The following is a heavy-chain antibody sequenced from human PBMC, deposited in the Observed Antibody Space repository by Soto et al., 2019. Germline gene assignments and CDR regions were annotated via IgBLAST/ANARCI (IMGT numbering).Heavy chain of an antibody. CDR1: GGTFSSYA. CDR3: ARARYCSGGSCYSYFDY. J-gene: IGHJ4*02. CDR2: IIPIFGTA. D-gene: IGHD2-15*01. Sequence: SVKVSCQASGGTFSSYAISWVRQAPGQGLDWMGGIIPIFGTANYAQKFQGRVTITADESTSTAYMELSSLRSEDTAVYYCARARYCSGGSCYSYFDYWGQGTLVTVSS. V-gene: IGHV1-69*13.